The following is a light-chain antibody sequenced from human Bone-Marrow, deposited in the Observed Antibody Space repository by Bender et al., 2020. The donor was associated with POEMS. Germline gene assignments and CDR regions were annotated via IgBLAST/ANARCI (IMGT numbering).Light chain of an antibody. CDR3: CSYASTSSFHYV. Sequence: QSALTQPASVSGSLVQSITISCTGTSSDVGNYNLVSWYQQYPGRAPKLMIYEVSERPSGVSNRFSGSKSGNTASLTISGLQAEDEADYYCCSYASTSSFHYVFGTGTQVTVL. J-gene: IGLJ1*01. CDR2: EVS. CDR1: SSDVGNYNL. V-gene: IGLV2-23*02.